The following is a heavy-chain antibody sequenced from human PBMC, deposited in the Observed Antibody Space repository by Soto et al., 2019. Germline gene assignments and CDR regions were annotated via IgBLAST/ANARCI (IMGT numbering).Heavy chain of an antibody. CDR1: GYSFTNYG. Sequence: QDQLVQSGVEVKKPGASVKVSCKASGYSFTNYGITWVRQAPGQGFEWMGWISAYNGNTNYAQKFQGRVTLTTDASTSTASLELGSRRSDDTAVYYCARDRGVAPPVAGNTHYYYYMDVWGKGTTVTVSS. V-gene: IGHV1-18*01. CDR3: ARDRGVAPPVAGNTHYYYYMDV. CDR2: ISAYNGNT. D-gene: IGHD6-19*01. J-gene: IGHJ6*03.